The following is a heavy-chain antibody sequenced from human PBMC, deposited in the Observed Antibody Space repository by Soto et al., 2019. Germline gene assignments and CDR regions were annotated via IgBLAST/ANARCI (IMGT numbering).Heavy chain of an antibody. V-gene: IGHV5-51*01. CDR3: AREDYGPSGYYCCDR. CDR1: GYTFTSYW. J-gene: IGHJ4*02. CDR2: IYPGDSDT. Sequence: GESLKISCKGSGYTFTSYWIGWVRQMPGKGLEWMGIIYPGDSDTTYSPSFQGQVTISVDKSISTAYLQWSSLKASDTAMYYCAREDYGPSGYYCCDRWDQETRGSASS. D-gene: IGHD3-22*01.